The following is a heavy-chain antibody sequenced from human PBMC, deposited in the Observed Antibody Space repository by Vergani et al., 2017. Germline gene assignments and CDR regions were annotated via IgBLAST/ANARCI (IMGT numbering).Heavy chain of an antibody. CDR3: AKYLRDSTDGLPDS. J-gene: IGHJ4*02. V-gene: IGHV3-30*02. CDR2: IGKEGINT. CDR1: GFTFSNFG. Sequence: QVQLVESAGGVVQPGGSLSLSCAASGFTFSNFGMNWIRQAPGKGLEWLAYIGKEGINTSYRNAVKGRFTVSRDNSKDILYLQMDSLRSEDTALYYCAKYLRDSTDGLPDSWGPGTLVIVSS. D-gene: IGHD2-21*02.